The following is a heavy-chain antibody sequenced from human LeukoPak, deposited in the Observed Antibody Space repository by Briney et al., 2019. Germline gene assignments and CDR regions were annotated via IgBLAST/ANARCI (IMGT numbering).Heavy chain of an antibody. D-gene: IGHD6-19*01. CDR1: GFTFSSYG. V-gene: IGHV3-30*02. CDR2: IRYDGSNK. J-gene: IGHJ4*02. Sequence: GGSLRLSXAASGFTFSSYGMHWVRQALGKGLEWVALIRYDGSNKYYADSVKGRFTISRDNSKNTLYLQMNSLRAEDTAVYYCAKPMYSSGPFVDYWGQGTLVTVSS. CDR3: AKPMYSSGPFVDY.